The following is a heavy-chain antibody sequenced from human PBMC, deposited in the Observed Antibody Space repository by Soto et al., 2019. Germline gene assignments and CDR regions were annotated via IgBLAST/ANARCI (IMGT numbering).Heavy chain of an antibody. CDR2: INHSGST. Sequence: SETLSLTCAVYGGSFSGYYWSWIRQPPGKGLEWIGEINHSGSTNYNPSLKSRVTISVDTSKNQFSLKLSSVTAADTAVYYCARGIAVAGYFDYWGQGTLVTVSS. D-gene: IGHD6-19*01. CDR3: ARGIAVAGYFDY. V-gene: IGHV4-34*01. J-gene: IGHJ4*02. CDR1: GGSFSGYY.